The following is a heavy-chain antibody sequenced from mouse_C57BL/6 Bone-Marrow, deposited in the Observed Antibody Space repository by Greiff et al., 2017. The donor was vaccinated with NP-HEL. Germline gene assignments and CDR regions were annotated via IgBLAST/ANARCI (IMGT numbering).Heavy chain of an antibody. D-gene: IGHD1-1*01. CDR2: ISSGGSYT. Sequence: EVKLQESGGDLVKPGGSLKLSCAASGFTSSSYGMSWVRQTPDKRLEWVATISSGGSYTYYPDSVKGRFTISRDNAKNTLYLQMSSLKSEDTAMYYCASVYYYGSFDYWGQGTTLTVSS. V-gene: IGHV5-6*01. CDR1: GFTSSSYG. CDR3: ASVYYYGSFDY. J-gene: IGHJ2*01.